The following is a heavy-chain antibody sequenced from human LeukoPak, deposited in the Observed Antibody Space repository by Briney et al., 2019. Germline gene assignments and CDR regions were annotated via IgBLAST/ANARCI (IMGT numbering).Heavy chain of an antibody. J-gene: IGHJ6*03. Sequence: GGSLRLSCAASGFTFDDYGMSWVRQAPGKGLEWVSGINWNGGSTGYADSVKGRFTISRDNAKNSLYLQMNSLRAEDTALYYCARTSSGDRLFYYYYYIDVWGKGTTVTVSS. V-gene: IGHV3-20*04. CDR2: INWNGGST. CDR3: ARTSSGDRLFYYYYYIDV. CDR1: GFTFDDYG. D-gene: IGHD4-17*01.